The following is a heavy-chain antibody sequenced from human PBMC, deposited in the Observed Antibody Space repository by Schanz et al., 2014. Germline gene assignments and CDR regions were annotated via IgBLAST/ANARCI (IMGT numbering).Heavy chain of an antibody. V-gene: IGHV1-46*01. D-gene: IGHD2-21*01. Sequence: QVQLVQSGAEVKKPGASVKVSCKASGYTFTSDSMHWVRQAPGQGLEWMGMINPSGGSTTYAQKFQGRVTMTADTSTTTAYMELSGLRSEDTAVYYCARDRLECGAECYSVEVFEIWGQGTLVIVSS. CDR3: ARDRLECGAECYSVEVFEI. CDR1: GYTFTSDS. J-gene: IGHJ4*02. CDR2: INPSGGST.